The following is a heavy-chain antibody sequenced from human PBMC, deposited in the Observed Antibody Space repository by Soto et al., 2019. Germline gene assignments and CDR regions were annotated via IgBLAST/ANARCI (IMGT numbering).Heavy chain of an antibody. CDR3: ARAKGIAAAGQYYFDY. Sequence: ASVKVSCKASGGTFSGYSISWVRQAPGQGLEWMGGIIPIFGTANYAQKFQGRVTITADESTSTAYMELSSLRSEDTAVYYCARAKGIAAAGQYYFDYWGQGTLVTVSS. V-gene: IGHV1-69*13. J-gene: IGHJ4*02. CDR2: IIPIFGTA. CDR1: GGTFSGYS. D-gene: IGHD6-13*01.